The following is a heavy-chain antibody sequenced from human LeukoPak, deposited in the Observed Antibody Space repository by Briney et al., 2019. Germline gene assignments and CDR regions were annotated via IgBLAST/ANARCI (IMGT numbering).Heavy chain of an antibody. D-gene: IGHD4-17*01. CDR3: ARRRGGDYGMYYYYYMDV. V-gene: IGHV4-59*01. CDR1: GGSISSYY. Sequence: PSETLSLTCTVSGGSISSYYWSWIRQPPGKGLEWIGYIYYSGSTNYNPSLKSRVTISVDTPKNQFSLKLSSVTAADTAVYYCARRRGGDYGMYYYYYMDVWGKGTTVTVSS. J-gene: IGHJ6*03. CDR2: IYYSGST.